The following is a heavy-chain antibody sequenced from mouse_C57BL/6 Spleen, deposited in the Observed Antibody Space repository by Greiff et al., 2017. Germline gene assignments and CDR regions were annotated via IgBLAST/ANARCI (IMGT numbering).Heavy chain of an antibody. CDR3: ARDELGYYDGSSYAMDY. J-gene: IGHJ4*01. CDR2: IDPNSGGT. V-gene: IGHV1-72*01. D-gene: IGHD1-1*01. Sequence: QVQLQQPGAELVKPGASVKLSCKASGYTFTSYWMHWVKQRPGRGLEWIGRIDPNSGGTKYNEKFKSKATLTVDKPSSTAYMRLSSLTSEDSAVYYCARDELGYYDGSSYAMDYWGQGTSFTVSS. CDR1: GYTFTSYW.